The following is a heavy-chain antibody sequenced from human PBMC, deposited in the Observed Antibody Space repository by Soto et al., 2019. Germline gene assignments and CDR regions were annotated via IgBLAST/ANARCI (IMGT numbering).Heavy chain of an antibody. CDR3: AASIFYYGMDV. Sequence: GESLKISCKGSGYTFTKYWIGWVRQMPGKGLEWMGIIYPGDSDTKYNPSFQGQVTISADKSITTTYLRWTSLKASDTAIYYCAASIFYYGMDVWGQGTTVTVSS. CDR2: IYPGDSDT. CDR1: GYTFTKYW. J-gene: IGHJ6*02. V-gene: IGHV5-51*01.